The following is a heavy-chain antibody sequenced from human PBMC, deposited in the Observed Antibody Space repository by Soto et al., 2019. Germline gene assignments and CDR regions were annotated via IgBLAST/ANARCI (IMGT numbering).Heavy chain of an antibody. CDR3: ATHPLQYYDFWSGWLALDV. Sequence: PGGSLRLSCAASGFTFSSYAMSWVRQAPGKGLEWVSAISGSGGSTYYADSVKGRFTISRDNSKNTLYLQMNSLRAEDTAVYYCATHPLQYYDFWSGWLALDVWGQGTTVTVSS. J-gene: IGHJ6*02. D-gene: IGHD3-3*01. CDR2: ISGSGGST. V-gene: IGHV3-23*01. CDR1: GFTFSSYA.